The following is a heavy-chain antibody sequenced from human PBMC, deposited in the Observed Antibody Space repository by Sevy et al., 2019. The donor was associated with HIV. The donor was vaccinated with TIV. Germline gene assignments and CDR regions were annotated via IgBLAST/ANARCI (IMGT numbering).Heavy chain of an antibody. V-gene: IGHV3-48*02. J-gene: IGHJ4*02. CDR1: GFTFSSYS. CDR2: ISSSSSTI. CDR3: ARVTSIYYDGSGSLVGY. Sequence: GGSLRLSCAASGFTFSSYSMNWVRQAPGKGLEWVSYISSSSSTIYYADSVKGRFTISRDIAKNSLYLQMNSLRDEDTGMYYCARVTSIYYDGSGSLVGYLGQGTLGNVSS. D-gene: IGHD3-10*01.